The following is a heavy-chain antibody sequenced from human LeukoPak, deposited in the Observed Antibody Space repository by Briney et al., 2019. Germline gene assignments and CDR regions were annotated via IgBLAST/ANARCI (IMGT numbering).Heavy chain of an antibody. CDR2: INPSGGST. Sequence: GASVKVSCKASGYTFTSYYMHWVRQAPGQGLERMGIINPSGGSTSYAQKFQGRVTMTRDTSTSTVYMELSSLRSEDTAVYYCARAEVSYYDFWSGYLKYYYGMDVWGQGTTVTVSS. J-gene: IGHJ6*02. CDR3: ARAEVSYYDFWSGYLKYYYGMDV. V-gene: IGHV1-46*01. D-gene: IGHD3-3*01. CDR1: GYTFTSYY.